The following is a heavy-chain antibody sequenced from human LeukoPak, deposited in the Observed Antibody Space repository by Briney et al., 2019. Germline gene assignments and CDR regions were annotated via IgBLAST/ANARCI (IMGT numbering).Heavy chain of an antibody. CDR1: GYSISSGYY. Sequence: SETLSLTCAVSGYSISSGYYWGWIRQPPGKGLEWIGSIYHSGSTYYNPSLKSRVTISVDTSKNQFSLKLGSVTAADTAVYYCARDHSYGSGSYHFDYWGQGTLVTVSS. CDR2: IYHSGST. CDR3: ARDHSYGSGSYHFDY. D-gene: IGHD3-10*01. V-gene: IGHV4-38-2*02. J-gene: IGHJ4*02.